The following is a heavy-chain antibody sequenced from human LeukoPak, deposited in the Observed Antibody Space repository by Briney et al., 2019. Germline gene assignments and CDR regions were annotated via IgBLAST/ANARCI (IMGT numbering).Heavy chain of an antibody. CDR3: ARGGVTYNWFGP. Sequence: GRTLRLSRAFSVFTFNTYRMKWVPDAPGKGLEWGLYISSSTGDIYYAESVRDRFTNSRHNPRNSLHLQMNGLRAEDTAVYYCARGGVTYNWFGPWGQGTLVTVSS. J-gene: IGHJ5*02. CDR2: ISSSTGDI. V-gene: IGHV3-48*01. CDR1: VFTFNTYR. D-gene: IGHD4-23*01.